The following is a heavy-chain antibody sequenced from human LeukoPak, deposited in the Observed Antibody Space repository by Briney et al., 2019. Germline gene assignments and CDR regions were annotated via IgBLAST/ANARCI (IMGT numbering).Heavy chain of an antibody. Sequence: SVKVSCKASGYTFTSYYMHWVRQAPGQGLEWMGGIIPIFGTANYAQKFQGRVTITADESTSTAYMELSSLRSEDTAVYYCANYGSGTKNDYWDQGTLVTVSS. J-gene: IGHJ4*02. CDR2: IIPIFGTA. D-gene: IGHD3-10*01. CDR1: GYTFTSYY. V-gene: IGHV1-69*13. CDR3: ANYGSGTKNDY.